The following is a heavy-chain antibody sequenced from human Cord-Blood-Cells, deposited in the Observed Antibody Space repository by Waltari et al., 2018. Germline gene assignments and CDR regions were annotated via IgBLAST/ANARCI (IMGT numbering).Heavy chain of an antibody. V-gene: IGHV3-23*01. D-gene: IGHD3-9*01. CDR2: ISGSGGST. CDR3: AKSPGILTGYPDLG. CDR1: GFTFSSHA. Sequence: EVQLLESGGGLVQPGVSLRLSCAASGFTFSSHARSWGRQAPGKGLEWVSAISGSGGSTYYADSLKGRFTISRDNSKNTLYLQMNSLRAEDTAVYYCAKSPGILTGYPDLGWGQGTLVTVSS. J-gene: IGHJ4*02.